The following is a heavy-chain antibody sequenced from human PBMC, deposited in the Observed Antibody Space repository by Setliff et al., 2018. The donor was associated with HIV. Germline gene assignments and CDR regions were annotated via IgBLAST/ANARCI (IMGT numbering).Heavy chain of an antibody. CDR2: IYYDGSA. D-gene: IGHD3-3*01. J-gene: IGHJ6*02. Sequence: TLSLTCSVSGGSVSDSNVYWNWIRQSPVKGLEWIGNIYYDGSAYYNPSLKSRVTILTDTSTNQFSLKLSSVAASDTAVYYCARHVDGGLWNAYYYYGLDVWGQGTAVTVSS. V-gene: IGHV4-39*01. CDR1: GGSVSDSNVY. CDR3: ARHVDGGLWNAYYYYGLDV.